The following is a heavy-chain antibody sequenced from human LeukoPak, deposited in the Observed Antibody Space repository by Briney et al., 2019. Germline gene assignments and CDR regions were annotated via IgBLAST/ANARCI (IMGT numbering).Heavy chain of an antibody. CDR1: GFPFSTYA. V-gene: IGHV3-21*01. D-gene: IGHD5-18*01. J-gene: IGHJ4*02. Sequence: KPGGSLRLSCAASGFPFSTYAMNWVRQAPGKGLEWVSSISSGSNYIYYADSVRGRFTISRDNAKKSLYMQMNSLRAEDTAVYYCAHSSGYAYGLDYWGQGALVTVSS. CDR3: AHSSGYAYGLDY. CDR2: ISSGSNYI.